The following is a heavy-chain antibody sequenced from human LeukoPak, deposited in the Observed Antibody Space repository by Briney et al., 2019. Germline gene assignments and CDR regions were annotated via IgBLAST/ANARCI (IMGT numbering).Heavy chain of an antibody. CDR3: ARTDYDILTGARMDV. Sequence: ASVKVSCKASGYTFTNYGISWVRQAPGQGLEWMGWISAYNANTNYAQKFQGRVTMTTDTSTSTVYMELRSLRSVDTAIYYCARTDYDILTGARMDVWGKGTTVTVSS. J-gene: IGHJ6*04. D-gene: IGHD3-9*01. CDR1: GYTFTNYG. CDR2: ISAYNANT. V-gene: IGHV1-18*04.